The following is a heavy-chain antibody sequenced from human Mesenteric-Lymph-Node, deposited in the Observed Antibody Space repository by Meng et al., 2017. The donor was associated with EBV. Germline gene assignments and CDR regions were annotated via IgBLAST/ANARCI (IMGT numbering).Heavy chain of an antibody. V-gene: IGHV3-30-3*01. D-gene: IGHD6-13*01. J-gene: IGHJ5*02. CDR1: GFTFASYS. CDR3: ARSFIVPGGTPDL. CDR2: TSFDGGKK. Sequence: QEQLVGSGXGVVQPXRSLRLXCVVSGFTFASYSMHWVRQAPGKGLEWVAATSFDGGKKYYADSVKGRFSISRDNSQNTLYLQMDSLRTEDTAVCYCARSFIVPGGTPDLWGQGTLVTVSS.